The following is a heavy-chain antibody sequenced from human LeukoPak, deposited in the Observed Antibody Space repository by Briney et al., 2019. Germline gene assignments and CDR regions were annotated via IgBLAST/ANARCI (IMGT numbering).Heavy chain of an antibody. CDR3: AKGSLSVPHSSGWYRY. D-gene: IGHD6-13*01. V-gene: IGHV3-23*01. Sequence: GGSLRLSCAASGFTFTSYAMSWVRQAPGEGLEWISVISGSGGSTYYADSVKGRFTISRDNSKNTLYLQMNSLRADDTAVYYCAKGSLSVPHSSGWYRYWGQGTLDTVSS. CDR2: ISGSGGST. CDR1: GFTFTSYA. J-gene: IGHJ4*02.